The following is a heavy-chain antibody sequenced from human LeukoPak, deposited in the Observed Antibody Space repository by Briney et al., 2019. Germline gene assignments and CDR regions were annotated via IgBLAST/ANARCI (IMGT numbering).Heavy chain of an antibody. CDR1: GGSISSCTYY. D-gene: IGHD5-12*01. Sequence: SETLSLTCSVSGGSISSCTYYGGWIRPPPGKGLEWIRSDSYSGGTNYNPSLKSRVTMSVDTSKKQFSLKLTSVSAADTAVYYCARPFGSGYLDAFDIWGQGKTVTVSS. CDR3: ARPFGSGYLDAFDI. CDR2: DSYSGGT. V-gene: IGHV4-39*01. J-gene: IGHJ3*02.